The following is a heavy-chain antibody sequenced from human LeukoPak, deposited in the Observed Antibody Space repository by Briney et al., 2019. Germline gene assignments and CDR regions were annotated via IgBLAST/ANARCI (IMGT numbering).Heavy chain of an antibody. CDR1: GFSLSTSGGG. CDR2: IYWDDDK. V-gene: IGHV2-5*02. D-gene: IGHD1-1*01. J-gene: IGHJ4*02. Sequence: SGPTLVKPTQPLTLTFTFSGFSLSTSGGGVGWIRQPPGKALEWRALIYWDDDKYYSPSLKSRLTITKDTSKNQVVLTMTNMDPVDTATYYCAHRLRISNWTLDGFDYWGQGTLVTVSS. CDR3: AHRLRISNWTLDGFDY.